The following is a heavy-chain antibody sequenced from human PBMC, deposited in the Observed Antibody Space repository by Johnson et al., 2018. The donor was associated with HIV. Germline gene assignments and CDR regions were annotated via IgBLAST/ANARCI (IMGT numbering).Heavy chain of an antibody. CDR2: VSYDESNK. CDR3: AKDLGESENEEWASDYYDFSRDYPGQDPRGWVGTFDI. J-gene: IGHJ3*02. V-gene: IGHV3-30*18. CDR1: GFTFSSYG. Sequence: QVQLVESGGGVVQPGRSLRLSCAASGFTFSSYGMHWVRQAPGKGLEWVAVVSYDESNKYYADSVKGRFTISRDNSKNTLYMQMNSLSAEDMAGYYCAKDLGESENEEWASDYYDFSRDYPGQDPRGWVGTFDIGGQGTMVTVSS. D-gene: IGHD3-3*01.